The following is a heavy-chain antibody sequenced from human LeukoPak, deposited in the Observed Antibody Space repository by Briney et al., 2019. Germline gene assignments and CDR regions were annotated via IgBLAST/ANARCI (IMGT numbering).Heavy chain of an antibody. J-gene: IGHJ6*02. CDR1: GFTFSSYS. CDR3: AKALICRGGSCYSYYYYGVDV. V-gene: IGHV3-21*01. Sequence: GGSLRLSCAASGFTFSSYSMNWVRQAPGKGLEWVSSISSSSSYIYYADSVKGRFTISRDNSKNTLYLQMNSLRAEDTAVYYCAKALICRGGSCYSYYYYGVDVWGQGTTVTVSS. CDR2: ISSSSSYI. D-gene: IGHD2-15*01.